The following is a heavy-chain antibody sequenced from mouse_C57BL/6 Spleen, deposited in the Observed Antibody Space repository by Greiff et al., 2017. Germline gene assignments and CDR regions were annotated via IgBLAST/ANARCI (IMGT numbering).Heavy chain of an antibody. J-gene: IGHJ2*01. Sequence: VQLQQSGAELVRPGTSVKLSCKASGYTFTSYWMHWVKQRPGQGLEWIGVIDPSDSYTNYNQKFKGKATLTVDTSSSTAYMQLSSLTSEDSAVYYCAATKDFDYWGQGTTLTVSS. CDR1: GYTFTSYW. CDR3: AATKDFDY. V-gene: IGHV1-59*01. CDR2: IDPSDSYT. D-gene: IGHD1-1*01.